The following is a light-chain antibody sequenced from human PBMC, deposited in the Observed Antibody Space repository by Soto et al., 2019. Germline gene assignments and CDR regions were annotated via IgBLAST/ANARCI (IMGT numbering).Light chain of an antibody. V-gene: IGLV1-40*01. Sequence: QSVLTQPPSVSGAPGQRVTISCTGSSSNIGAGYDVHWYQQLPGTAPKLLIYNNNNRPSGVPYRFSGSKSVTSASLAITGLQADDEADYYCQSYDSSLSGVVFGGGTKVTVL. CDR2: NNN. CDR3: QSYDSSLSGVV. CDR1: SSNIGAGYD. J-gene: IGLJ2*01.